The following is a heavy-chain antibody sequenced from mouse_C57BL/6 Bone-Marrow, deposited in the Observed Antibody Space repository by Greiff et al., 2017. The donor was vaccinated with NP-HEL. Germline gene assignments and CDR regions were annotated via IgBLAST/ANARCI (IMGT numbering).Heavy chain of an antibody. V-gene: IGHV1-52*01. Sequence: QVQLQQPGAELVRPGSSVKLSCKASGYTFTSYWMHWVKQRPIQGLEWIGNIDPSDSETHYNQKFKDKATLTVDKSSSTAYMQLSSLTSEDSAVYYCARLEDYYGSSYLHYYAMDYWGQGTSVTVSS. J-gene: IGHJ4*01. CDR3: ARLEDYYGSSYLHYYAMDY. D-gene: IGHD1-1*01. CDR2: IDPSDSET. CDR1: GYTFTSYW.